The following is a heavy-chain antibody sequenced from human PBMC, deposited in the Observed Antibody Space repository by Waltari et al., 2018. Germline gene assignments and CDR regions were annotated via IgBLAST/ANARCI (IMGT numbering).Heavy chain of an antibody. V-gene: IGHV1-69*05. CDR2: IIPIFGTA. CDR1: GGTFSSYA. CDR3: ASPKQSAITIFGVVSSFYY. J-gene: IGHJ4*02. Sequence: QVQLVQSGAEVKKPGSSVKVSCKASGGTFSSYAISWVRQAPGQGLEWMGGIIPIFGTANYAQKFQGRVTITTDESTSTAYMELSSLRSEDTAVYYCASPKQSAITIFGVVSSFYYWGQGTLVTVSS. D-gene: IGHD3-3*01.